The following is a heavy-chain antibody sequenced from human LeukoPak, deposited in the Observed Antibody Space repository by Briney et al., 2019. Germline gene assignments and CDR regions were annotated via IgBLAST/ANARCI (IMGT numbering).Heavy chain of an antibody. CDR2: IYWNDDK. Sequence: SGPTLVNPTQTLTLTCTFSGFSLSTSGVGVGWIRQPPGKALEWLALIYWNDDKRYSPSLKSRLTITKDTSKNQVVLTMTNMDPVDTATYYCAHAYCSSTSCYSILYGYWGQGTLVTVSS. CDR3: AHAYCSSTSCYSILYGY. D-gene: IGHD2-2*02. J-gene: IGHJ4*02. CDR1: GFSLSTSGVG. V-gene: IGHV2-5*01.